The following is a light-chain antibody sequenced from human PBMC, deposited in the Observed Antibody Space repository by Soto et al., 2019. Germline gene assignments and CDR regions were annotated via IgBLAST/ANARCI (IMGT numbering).Light chain of an antibody. CDR2: GNN. V-gene: IGLV1-40*01. CDR1: SSNIGAAYD. CDR3: QSYDSSLSAYV. J-gene: IGLJ1*01. Sequence: QSVLTQPPSVSGAPGQRVTISCTGSSSNIGAAYDVHWYQHLPGTAPKLLIYGNNNRPSGVPDRFSGSKSGTSASLAITGLQADDEADYCCQSYDSSLSAYVFGTGTKVTVL.